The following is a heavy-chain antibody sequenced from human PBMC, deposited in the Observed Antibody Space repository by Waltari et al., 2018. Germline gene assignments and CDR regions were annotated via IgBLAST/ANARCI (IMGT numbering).Heavy chain of an antibody. CDR3: ARDRGQWLGLWDY. V-gene: IGHV1-69*10. CDR2: IIPILGIA. J-gene: IGHJ4*02. D-gene: IGHD6-19*01. Sequence: QVQLVQSGAEVKKPGSSVKVYCKASGGTFSSYAISWVRQAPGQGLEWMGGIIPILGIANYAQKFQGRVTITADKSTSTAYMELRSLGSGDRGVYYCARDRGQWLGLWDYWGQGTLVTVSS. CDR1: GGTFSSYA.